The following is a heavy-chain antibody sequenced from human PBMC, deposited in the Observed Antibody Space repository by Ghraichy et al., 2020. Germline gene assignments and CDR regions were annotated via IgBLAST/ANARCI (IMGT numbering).Heavy chain of an antibody. V-gene: IGHV3-23*01. J-gene: IGHJ4*02. Sequence: GGSLRLSCAASGFTFSSYAMSWVRQAPGKGLEWVSAISGSGGSTYYADSVKGRFTISRDNSKNTLYLQMNSLRAEDTAVYYCAKVPAAAGIVPGIYYFDYWGQGTLVTVSS. D-gene: IGHD6-13*01. CDR1: GFTFSSYA. CDR2: ISGSGGST. CDR3: AKVPAAAGIVPGIYYFDY.